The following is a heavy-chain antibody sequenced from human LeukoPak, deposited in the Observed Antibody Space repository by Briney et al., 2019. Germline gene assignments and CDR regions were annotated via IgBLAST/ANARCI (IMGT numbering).Heavy chain of an antibody. D-gene: IGHD3-16*01. CDR1: GGTFSSYA. J-gene: IGHJ3*02. V-gene: IGHV1-69*13. Sequence: SVRVSCKASGGTFSSYAISWVRQAPGQGLEWMGGIIPIFGTANYAQKFQGRVTITADESTSTAYMELSSLRSEDTAVYYCARGRNYLYAFDIWGQGTMVTVSS. CDR3: ARGRNYLYAFDI. CDR2: IIPIFGTA.